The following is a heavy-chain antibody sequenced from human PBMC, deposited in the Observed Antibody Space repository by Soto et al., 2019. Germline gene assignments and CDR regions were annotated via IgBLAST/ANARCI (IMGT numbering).Heavy chain of an antibody. Sequence: QEQLVESGGGVVQPGRSLRLTCATSGFTFSTYGMHWVRQAPGKGLEWVAVISYDGSNKFYTDSVKGRFTISRDFSKNTLYLQMSSLRVEDTAIYYCARYNSGWDFDYWGQGTLVTVSS. D-gene: IGHD6-19*01. V-gene: IGHV3-33*01. CDR1: GFTFSTYG. CDR2: ISYDGSNK. CDR3: ARYNSGWDFDY. J-gene: IGHJ4*02.